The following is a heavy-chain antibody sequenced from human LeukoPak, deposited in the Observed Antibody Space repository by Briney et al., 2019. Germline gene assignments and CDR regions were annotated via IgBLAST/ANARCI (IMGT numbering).Heavy chain of an antibody. D-gene: IGHD2-15*01. Sequence: SETLSLTCTVSSGSISTSNYYWGWVRQPPGKALEWIGNIFYSGSTYYSPFLKSRVTISLDTSRNQFSLKLSSVTAADTAVYYCARGWYPDYWGQGTLVTVSS. CDR1: SGSISTSNYY. CDR3: ARGWYPDY. CDR2: IFYSGST. V-gene: IGHV4-39*07. J-gene: IGHJ4*02.